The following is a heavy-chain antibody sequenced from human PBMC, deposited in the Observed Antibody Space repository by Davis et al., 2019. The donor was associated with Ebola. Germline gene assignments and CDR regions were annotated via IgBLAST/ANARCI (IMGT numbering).Heavy chain of an antibody. J-gene: IGHJ6*02. CDR1: GGSFSGYY. V-gene: IGHV4-34*01. Sequence: MPSETLSLTCAVYGGSFSGYYWSWIRQPPGKGLEWIGEINHSGSTNYNPSLKSRVTISVDTSKNQFSLKLSSVTAADTAVYYCARQGDFWSGDYYYYYGMDVWGQGTTVTVSS. CDR2: INHSGST. D-gene: IGHD3-3*01. CDR3: ARQGDFWSGDYYYYYGMDV.